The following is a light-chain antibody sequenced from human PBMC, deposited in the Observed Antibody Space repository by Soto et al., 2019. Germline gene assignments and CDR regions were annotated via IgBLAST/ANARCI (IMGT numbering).Light chain of an antibody. Sequence: EIVLTQAPATLHLSPGERATLSCRASQSFSRYLAWYQQKPGQAPRLPIYDASNRSTGIPASFSGSGSGTDFTLTISIRETGDLAVYYCQQRRNWPPITFGHVTRVEI. CDR3: QQRRNWPPIT. J-gene: IGKJ5*01. CDR1: QSFSRY. V-gene: IGKV3-11*01. CDR2: DAS.